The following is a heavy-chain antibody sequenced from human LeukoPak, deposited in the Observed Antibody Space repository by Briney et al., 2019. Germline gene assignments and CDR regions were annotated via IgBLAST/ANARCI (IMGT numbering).Heavy chain of an antibody. D-gene: IGHD3-9*01. CDR1: KFTFSNNG. CDR3: AKCPSGVLRDFAPIDY. CDR2: ISSDGSNK. V-gene: IGHV3-30*18. J-gene: IGHJ4*02. Sequence: PGESLRLSCAASKFTFSNNGMHWVRQAPRQGMEWVAVISSDGSNKYYADSVKGRFTISRDNSKNTLYLQMNSLRAEDTAVYYCAKCPSGVLRDFAPIDYWGQGTLVTVSS.